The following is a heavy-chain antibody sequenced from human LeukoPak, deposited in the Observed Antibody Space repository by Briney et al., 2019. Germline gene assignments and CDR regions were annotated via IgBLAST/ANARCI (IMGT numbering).Heavy chain of an antibody. CDR3: ARVNGAPDWFDP. Sequence: PGGSLRLSCAASGFTFSSHEMNWVRQAPGKGLEWVSYISSSGSTIYYADSVKGRFTISRDNAKNSLYLQMNSLRAEDTAVYYCARVNGAPDWFDPWGQGTLVTVSS. V-gene: IGHV3-48*03. CDR2: ISSSGSTI. CDR1: GFTFSSHE. J-gene: IGHJ5*02. D-gene: IGHD1-26*01.